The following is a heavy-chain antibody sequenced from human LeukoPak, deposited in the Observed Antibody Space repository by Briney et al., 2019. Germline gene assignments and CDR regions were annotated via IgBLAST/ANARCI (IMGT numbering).Heavy chain of an antibody. V-gene: IGHV4-34*01. J-gene: IGHJ4*02. CDR1: GGSFSGYY. Sequence: PETLSLTCAVYGGSFSGYYWTWIRQPPGKGLEWIGEINHSGSTNYNPSLKSRVTISVDTSKNQLSLKLSSVTAADTAVYYCARVSDCSGGSCYFDYWGQGTLVTVSS. CDR3: ARVSDCSGGSCYFDY. D-gene: IGHD2-15*01. CDR2: INHSGST.